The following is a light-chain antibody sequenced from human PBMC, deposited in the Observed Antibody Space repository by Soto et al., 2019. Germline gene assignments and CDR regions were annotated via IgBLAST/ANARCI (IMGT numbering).Light chain of an antibody. V-gene: IGKV1-39*01. CDR3: QQANTFPLT. Sequence: DIQMTQSPSSLSASVEDRVIIIFRASQSISNHLNWYQQKPGKAPKLLIFAASSLQSGVPSRFSGSGSGTHFTLTISSLQPEDFATYYCQQANTFPLTFGQGTRLEIK. CDR1: QSISNH. CDR2: AAS. J-gene: IGKJ5*01.